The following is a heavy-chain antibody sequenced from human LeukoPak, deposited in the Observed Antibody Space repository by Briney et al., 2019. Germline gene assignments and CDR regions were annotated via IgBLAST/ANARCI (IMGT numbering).Heavy chain of an antibody. CDR1: GFTFSSYA. Sequence: GGSLRLSCAASGFTFSSYAMSWVRQAPGKGLEWVSAISGSGGATYYADSVKGRFTISRDTSKNTLDLQMNSLRAEDTAVYYWSKDRGDSNGWSYFDHWGQGTPVTVSS. D-gene: IGHD6-19*01. V-gene: IGHV3-23*01. CDR3: SKDRGDSNGWSYFDH. CDR2: ISGSGGAT. J-gene: IGHJ4*02.